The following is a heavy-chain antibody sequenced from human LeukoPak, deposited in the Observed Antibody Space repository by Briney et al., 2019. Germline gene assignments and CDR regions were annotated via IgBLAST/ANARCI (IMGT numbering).Heavy chain of an antibody. CDR2: IVGSGGST. CDR3: AKARYQFSGRGYYYGMDV. V-gene: IGHV3-23*01. CDR1: GFTFSSYA. D-gene: IGHD3-10*01. J-gene: IGHJ6*04. Sequence: GGSLRLSCAASGFTFSSYAMSWVRQAPGKGLDWVSAIVGSGGSTYYADSVKGRFTISRDNSKNTLYLQMNSLRAEDTAVYYCAKARYQFSGRGYYYGMDVWGKGTTVTVSS.